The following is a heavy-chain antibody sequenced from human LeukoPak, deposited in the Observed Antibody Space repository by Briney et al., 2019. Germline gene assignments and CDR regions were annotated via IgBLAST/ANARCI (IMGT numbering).Heavy chain of an antibody. J-gene: IGHJ6*02. V-gene: IGHV5-51*01. Sequence: GESLQISCKGSGYSFTSYWIGWVRQMPGKGLEWMGIIYPGDSDTRYSPSFQGQVTISADKSISTAYLQWSSLKASDTAMYYCARQDYYDSSYYYYGMDVWGQGTTVTVSS. CDR3: ARQDYYDSSYYYYGMDV. CDR1: GYSFTSYW. D-gene: IGHD3-22*01. CDR2: IYPGDSDT.